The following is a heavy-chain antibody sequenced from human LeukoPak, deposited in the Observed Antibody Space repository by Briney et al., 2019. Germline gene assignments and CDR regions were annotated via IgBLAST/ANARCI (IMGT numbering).Heavy chain of an antibody. J-gene: IGHJ6*03. CDR2: ISGSSNYI. CDR3: ARDETVTTGYYYYYMDV. D-gene: IGHD4-17*01. V-gene: IGHV3-21*01. CDR1: GFTFSSYS. Sequence: GGSLRLSCAASGFTFSSYSMNWVRQAPGKGLEWVSSISGSSNYIYYADSVKGRFTISRDNAKNSLYLQMNSLRAEDTAVYYCARDETVTTGYYYYYMDVWGKGTTVTVSS.